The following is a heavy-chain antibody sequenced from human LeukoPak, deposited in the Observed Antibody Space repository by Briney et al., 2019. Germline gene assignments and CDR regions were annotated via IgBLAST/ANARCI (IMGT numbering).Heavy chain of an antibody. CDR3: AKDIVD. Sequence: PGGSLRLSCAASGFTFSSYGMHWVRQAPGKGLEWVAVISYDGSNKYYAGSVKGRFTISRDNSKNTLYLQMNSLRAEDTAVYYCAKDIVDWGQGTLVTVSS. CDR1: GFTFSSYG. CDR2: ISYDGSNK. J-gene: IGHJ4*02. D-gene: IGHD2-15*01. V-gene: IGHV3-30*18.